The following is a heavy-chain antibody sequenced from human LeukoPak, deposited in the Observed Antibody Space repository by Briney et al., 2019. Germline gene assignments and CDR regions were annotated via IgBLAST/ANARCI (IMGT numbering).Heavy chain of an antibody. CDR1: GGSISSYW. Sequence: SETLSLTCSVSGGSISSYWWSWIRQPPGKGLEWIGYIHYSGTTNYNPSLKSRVTISIDTSKNQFSLRLSSLTAADTAVYYCARHGTYYYDSSGYGDAFDIWGQGTMVTVSS. D-gene: IGHD3-22*01. CDR2: IHYSGTT. V-gene: IGHV4-59*01. CDR3: ARHGTYYYDSSGYGDAFDI. J-gene: IGHJ3*02.